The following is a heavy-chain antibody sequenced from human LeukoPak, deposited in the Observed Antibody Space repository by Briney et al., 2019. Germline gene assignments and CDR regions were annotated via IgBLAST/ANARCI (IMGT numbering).Heavy chain of an antibody. CDR1: GYTFTGYY. CDR2: INPNSGGT. J-gene: IGHJ3*02. D-gene: IGHD2-21*01. CDR3: ARVVFPTFDAFDI. V-gene: IGHV1-2*02. Sequence: ASVKVSCKASGYTFTGYYMHWVRQAPGQGLEWMGWINPNSGGTNYAQKFQGRVTMTRDTSISTAYMELSRLRSDDTAVYYCARVVFPTFDAFDIWGQGTMVTVSS.